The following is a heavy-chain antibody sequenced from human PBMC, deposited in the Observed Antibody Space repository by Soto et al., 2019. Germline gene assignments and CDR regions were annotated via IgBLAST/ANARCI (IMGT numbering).Heavy chain of an antibody. CDR1: GGSSNSGDYH. CDR3: DRVFRTPSGGMDV. J-gene: IGHJ6*01. V-gene: IGHV4-30-4*01. Sequence: QVQLQESGPGRVKTSETLSLTCSVSGGSSNSGDYHWTWIRQSPGKGLEWIGAVYYSGSTYYNPSLKSRITISVDTSKSQFSLSLRSVTAADTAVCYWDRVFRTPSGGMDVLGQGNTVTVSS. CDR2: VYYSGST.